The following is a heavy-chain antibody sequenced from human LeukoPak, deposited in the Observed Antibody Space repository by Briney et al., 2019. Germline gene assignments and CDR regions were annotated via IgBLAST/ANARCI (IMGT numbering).Heavy chain of an antibody. D-gene: IGHD3-16*02. J-gene: IGHJ4*02. CDR3: ARGAIVKGRPFDY. Sequence: SQTLSLTCAVSGGSLSSGGYSWGWIRQPPGKGLEWIGYIYLSGSTYYNPSLKSRVTISVDRSENQFSLKLSSVTDADTAVYYCARGAIVKGRPFDYWGQGTLVTVSS. V-gene: IGHV4-30-2*01. CDR1: GGSLSSGGYS. CDR2: IYLSGST.